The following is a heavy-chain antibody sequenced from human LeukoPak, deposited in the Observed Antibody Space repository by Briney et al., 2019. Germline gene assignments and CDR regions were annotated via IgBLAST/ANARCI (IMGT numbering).Heavy chain of an antibody. V-gene: IGHV3-48*02. CDR1: GFTFSSNS. J-gene: IGHJ4*02. D-gene: IGHD3-10*01. Sequence: GGSLRLSCAASGFTFSSNSMNWFRQAPGKGLEWVSYISRSSDTIYYADSVKGRFTISRDNAKNSLYLQMNSLRDEDTAVYYCARDLTTMVRGLPLDYWGQGTLVTVSS. CDR3: ARDLTTMVRGLPLDY. CDR2: ISRSSDTI.